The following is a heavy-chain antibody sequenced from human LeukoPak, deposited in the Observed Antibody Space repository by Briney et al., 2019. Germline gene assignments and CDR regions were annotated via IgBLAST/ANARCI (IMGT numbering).Heavy chain of an antibody. V-gene: IGHV4-39*01. J-gene: IGHJ4*02. CDR2: IYYSGST. CDR1: GGSISSSSYY. CDR3: ARHSQYSSDY. D-gene: IGHD6-6*01. Sequence: KPSETLSLTCTVSGGSISSSSYYWGWIRQPPGKGLEWIGSIYYSGSTYYNPSLKSRVTISVDTSKNQFSLKLSSVTAADTAVYYCARHSQYSSDYWGQGTLVTVSS.